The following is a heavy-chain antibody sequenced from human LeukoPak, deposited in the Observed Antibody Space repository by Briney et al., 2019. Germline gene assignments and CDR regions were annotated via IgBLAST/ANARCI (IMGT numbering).Heavy chain of an antibody. Sequence: PSETLSLTCAVYGGSFSGYYWSWIRQPPGKGLEWIGEINHSGSTNYNPSLKSRVTISVDTSKNQFSLKLSSVTAADTAVYYCARGSSWYSHYYYGMDVWGQGTTVTVSS. CDR3: ARGSSWYSHYYYGMDV. CDR1: GGSFSGYY. D-gene: IGHD6-13*01. CDR2: INHSGST. J-gene: IGHJ6*02. V-gene: IGHV4-34*01.